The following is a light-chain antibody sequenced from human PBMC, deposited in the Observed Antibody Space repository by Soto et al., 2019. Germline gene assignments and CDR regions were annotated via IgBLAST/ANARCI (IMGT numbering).Light chain of an antibody. CDR3: CSYAGSSTFLYV. J-gene: IGLJ1*01. CDR2: EVS. CDR1: SSDVGSYNL. Sequence: QSALTQPASVSVSPGQSITISCTGTSSDVGSYNLVSWYQQHPGKAPKLMIYEVSKRPSGVSNRFSGSKSGNTASLTISGLQAEDEADYYCCSYAGSSTFLYVFGTGTKVTVL. V-gene: IGLV2-23*02.